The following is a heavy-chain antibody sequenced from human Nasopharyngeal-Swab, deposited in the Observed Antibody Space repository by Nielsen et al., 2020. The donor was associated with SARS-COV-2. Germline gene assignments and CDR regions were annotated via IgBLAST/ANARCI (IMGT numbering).Heavy chain of an antibody. V-gene: IGHV4-59*01. CDR3: ARGSFWYDSSGYPAEGDAFDI. D-gene: IGHD3-22*01. Sequence: SETLSLTCTVSGGSISSYYWSWIRQPPGKGLEWIGYIYYSGSTNYNPSLKSRVTISVDTSKNQFSLKLSSVTAADTAVCYCARGSFWYDSSGYPAEGDAFDIWGQGTMVTVSS. J-gene: IGHJ3*02. CDR1: GGSISSYY. CDR2: IYYSGST.